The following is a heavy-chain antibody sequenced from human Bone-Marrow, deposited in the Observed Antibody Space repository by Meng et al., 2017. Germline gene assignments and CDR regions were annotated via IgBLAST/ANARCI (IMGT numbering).Heavy chain of an antibody. CDR2: IYYSGST. CDR3: ARGYSGSLYADY. J-gene: IGHJ4*02. D-gene: IGHD1-26*01. V-gene: IGHV4-30-4*08. Sequence: QVQLQESGPGLVKPSQTLSLTCTVSGDSISSGGYYWTWIRQRPGRGLEWIGYIYYSGSTYYNPSLKSRLTISVDTSNNRLSLKLSSVTAADTAVYYCARGYSGSLYADYWGQGTLVTVSS. CDR1: GDSISSGGYY.